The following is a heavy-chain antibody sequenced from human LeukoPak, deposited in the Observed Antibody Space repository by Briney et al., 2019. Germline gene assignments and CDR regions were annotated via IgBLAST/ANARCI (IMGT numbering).Heavy chain of an antibody. D-gene: IGHD2-2*01. CDR3: ARGEDIVVVPAANYFDY. J-gene: IGHJ4*02. CDR1: GFTYSSYG. Sequence: GGSLRLSCAASGFTYSSYGMHWVRQAPGKGLEWVAVIWYDGSNKYYADSVKGRFTISRDNSKNTLYLQMNSLRAEGTAVYYCARGEDIVVVPAANYFDYWGQGTLVTVSS. V-gene: IGHV3-33*01. CDR2: IWYDGSNK.